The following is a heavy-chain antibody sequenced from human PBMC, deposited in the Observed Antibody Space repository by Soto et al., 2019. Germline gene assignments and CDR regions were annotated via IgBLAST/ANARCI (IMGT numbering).Heavy chain of an antibody. D-gene: IGHD6-13*01. Sequence: QVQLQESGPGLVKPSQTLSLTCTVSGGSISSGGYYWSWIRQHPGKGLEWIGYIYYSGSTYYNPSLKSRVTISVDTSKNQFSLKLSSVTAADTAVYYCAREGLAAACTLGGVDPWGQGTLVTVSS. CDR3: AREGLAAACTLGGVDP. J-gene: IGHJ5*02. CDR1: GGSISSGGYY. CDR2: IYYSGST. V-gene: IGHV4-31*03.